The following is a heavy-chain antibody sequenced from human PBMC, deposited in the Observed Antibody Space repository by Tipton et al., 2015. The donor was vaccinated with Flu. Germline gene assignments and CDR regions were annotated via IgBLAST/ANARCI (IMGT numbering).Heavy chain of an antibody. CDR3: ARGSLAAQWI. CDR2: FTHNGST. J-gene: IGHJ4*02. Sequence: LRLSCGVYGQSFRHFFWTWLRQAPGKGLEWIAEFTHNGSTNYNPSLKSRATLLVDASKSQFSLRLNSVTAADTAVYYCARGSLAAQWIWGQGTLVSVP. CDR1: GQSFRHFF. V-gene: IGHV4-34*01. D-gene: IGHD6-6*01.